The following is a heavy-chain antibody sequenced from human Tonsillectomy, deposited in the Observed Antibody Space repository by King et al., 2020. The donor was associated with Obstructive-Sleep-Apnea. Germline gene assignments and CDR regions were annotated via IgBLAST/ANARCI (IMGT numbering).Heavy chain of an antibody. Sequence: VQLVASGAEVKQPGASVKVSCQASGYTFTRYGLRWVRQAPGQGLEWMGWISAYNGNTNQAQKFQGRVTRTTDTSTSTAYMELRSRRSDDTAVYYCARCLWSVQLAAFDYWGQGTLVSVSS. V-gene: IGHV1-18*04. CDR2: ISAYNGNT. J-gene: IGHJ4*02. CDR1: GYTFTRYG. CDR3: ARCLWSVQLAAFDY. D-gene: IGHD6-6*01.